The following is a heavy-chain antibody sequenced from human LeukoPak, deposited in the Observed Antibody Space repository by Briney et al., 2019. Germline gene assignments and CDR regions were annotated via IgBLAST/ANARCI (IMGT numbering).Heavy chain of an antibody. D-gene: IGHD3-22*01. V-gene: IGHV3-74*01. CDR1: GVTFSYHW. Sequence: GGSLRLSCGASGVTFSYHWMHWVRQVPGKGLVWVSRIDGGGSSTSYADSVKGRFSISRDNAKSTLYLQMSSLRAEDTALYYCARGPGSSGGAYVGDYWGPGTLVTVSS. CDR3: ARGPGSSGGAYVGDY. CDR2: IDGGGSST. J-gene: IGHJ4*01.